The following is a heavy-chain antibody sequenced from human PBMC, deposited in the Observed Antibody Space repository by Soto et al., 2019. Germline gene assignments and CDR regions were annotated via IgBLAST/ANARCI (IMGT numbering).Heavy chain of an antibody. Sequence: GGSLRLSCASSGFTFSSYGMHWVRQAPGKGLEWVAVIWFDGSNKYYADSVKGRFTISRDNSKNTLYLQMNSLRAEDTAVYYCARDRKYYDSSGYYPVDWGQGTLVTVSS. J-gene: IGHJ4*02. CDR2: IWFDGSNK. CDR1: GFTFSSYG. CDR3: ARDRKYYDSSGYYPVD. D-gene: IGHD3-22*01. V-gene: IGHV3-33*08.